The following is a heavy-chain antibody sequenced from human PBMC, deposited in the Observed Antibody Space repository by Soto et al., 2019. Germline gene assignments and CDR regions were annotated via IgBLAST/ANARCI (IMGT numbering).Heavy chain of an antibody. D-gene: IGHD6-13*01. CDR1: GFTFSSYG. V-gene: IGHV3-33*01. J-gene: IGHJ6*02. CDR2: IWYDGSNK. Sequence: GGSLRLSCAASGFTFSSYGMHWVRQAPGKGLEWVAVIWYDGSNKYYADSVKGRFTISRDNSKNTLYLQMNSLRAEDTAVYYCARDRGSSWSGGMDVWGQGTTVTVSS. CDR3: ARDRGSSWSGGMDV.